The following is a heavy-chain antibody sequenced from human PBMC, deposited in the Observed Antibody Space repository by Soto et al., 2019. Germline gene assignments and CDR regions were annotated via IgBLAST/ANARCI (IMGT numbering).Heavy chain of an antibody. CDR3: ASLRWYMYSNGLDV. V-gene: IGHV4-39*01. D-gene: IGHD1-26*01. CDR2: IYYSGST. J-gene: IGHJ6*02. Sequence: QLQLQESGPGLVKPSETLSLTCSVSGGSINSSSYYWVWIRQPPGKGLEWIATIYYSGSTYYNPSLKSRVTISIDTSKTQFSLRLKSVTAADSAVYYCASLRWYMYSNGLDVWGQGTTVTVSS. CDR1: GGSINSSSYY.